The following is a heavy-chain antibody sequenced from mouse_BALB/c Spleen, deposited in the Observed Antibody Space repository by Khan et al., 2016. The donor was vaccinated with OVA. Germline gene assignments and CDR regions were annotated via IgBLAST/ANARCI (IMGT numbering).Heavy chain of an antibody. CDR1: GYTFSSYW. Sequence: QVQLKQSGADLMKPGASVKISCKVAGYTFSSYWIEWIKQRPGHGLEWIGEILPGSGSTNCIEKFKGKATFTADTSSNTAYMQLSSLTSEDSAVYYCARKNSGNRNYFDYWGQGTTLTVSS. CDR2: ILPGSGST. V-gene: IGHV1-9*01. J-gene: IGHJ2*01. CDR3: ARKNSGNRNYFDY. D-gene: IGHD1-1*01.